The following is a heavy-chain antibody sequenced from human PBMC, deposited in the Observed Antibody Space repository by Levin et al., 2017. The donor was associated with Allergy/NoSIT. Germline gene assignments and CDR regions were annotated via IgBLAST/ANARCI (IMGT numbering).Heavy chain of an antibody. CDR1: GFTFSNYA. Sequence: WGSLRLSCAASGFTFSNYAMHWVRQAPGKGLEWVAAISYDGSNKYYADSVRGRFTISRDNSKNTLYLQMNSLRPEDTAVYYCARDMRAWGVVVINGDNDYWGQGTLVTVSS. CDR3: ARDMRAWGVVVINGDNDY. CDR2: ISYDGSNK. D-gene: IGHD3-22*01. J-gene: IGHJ4*02. V-gene: IGHV3-30*04.